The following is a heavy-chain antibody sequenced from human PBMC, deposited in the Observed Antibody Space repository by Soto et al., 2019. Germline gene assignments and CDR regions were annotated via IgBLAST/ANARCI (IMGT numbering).Heavy chain of an antibody. V-gene: IGHV1-46*01. J-gene: IGHJ3*02. Sequence: QVQLVQSGAEVKKPGASVKVSCKASGYTFTSYYMHWVRQAPGQGLEWMGIINPSGGSTSYAQKFQGRVTMNRDTSTSTVYMELSSLRSEDTAVYYCARGGRRITMIVVVIGAFDIWGQGTMVTFSS. CDR3: ARGGRRITMIVVVIGAFDI. CDR2: INPSGGST. CDR1: GYTFTSYY. D-gene: IGHD3-22*01.